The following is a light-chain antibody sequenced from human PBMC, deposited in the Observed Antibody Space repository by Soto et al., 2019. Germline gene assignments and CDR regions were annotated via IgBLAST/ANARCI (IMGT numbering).Light chain of an antibody. CDR2: DAS. CDR1: QSVSSY. V-gene: IGKV3-11*01. CDR3: QQRSNWRNSLT. J-gene: IGKJ4*01. Sequence: EIVLTQSPATLSLSPGERATLSCRASQSVSSYLAWYQQKPGQAPRLLIYDASNRATGIPARFSGSGSGTDFTLTSSSLEPEDFAVYYCQQRSNWRNSLTGGGGTKVEIK.